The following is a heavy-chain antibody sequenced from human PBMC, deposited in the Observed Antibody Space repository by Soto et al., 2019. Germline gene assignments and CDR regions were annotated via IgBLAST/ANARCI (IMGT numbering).Heavy chain of an antibody. CDR1: GFTFRDYA. CDR2: IRARVNGGTT. V-gene: IGHV3-49*04. Sequence: GGSLRLSCTASGFTFRDYALSWVRQAPGKGLEWVGLIRARVNGGTTEYAASVTGRFTISRDDSKSIAYLEMSSLKTEDTAVYYCPITYCSTTSCHYYYGMDVWGQGTTVTVSS. J-gene: IGHJ6*02. CDR3: PITYCSTTSCHYYYGMDV. D-gene: IGHD2-2*01.